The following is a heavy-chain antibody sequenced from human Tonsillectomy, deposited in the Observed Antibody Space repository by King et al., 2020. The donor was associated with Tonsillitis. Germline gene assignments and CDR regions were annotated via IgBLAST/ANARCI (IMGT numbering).Heavy chain of an antibody. J-gene: IGHJ4*02. CDR1: GFTFSSFR. CDR3: ARDAYCSSTSCYRHFDY. Sequence: VQLVESGGGWVQPGGSLRPSCEASGFTFSSFRLNWVRKVQGKGLGWVSYIGVIVNTIYTAIVVKGRFTISRDNARNSLYLQMNSLRAEDTAVYYCARDAYCSSTSCYRHFDYWGQGTLVTVSS. CDR2: IGVIVNTI. D-gene: IGHD2-2*01. V-gene: IGHV3-48*01.